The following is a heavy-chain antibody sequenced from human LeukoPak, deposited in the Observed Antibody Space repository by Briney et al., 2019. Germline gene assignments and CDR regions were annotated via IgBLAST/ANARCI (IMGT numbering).Heavy chain of an antibody. CDR1: GLTFSSYW. CDR3: ARVGCTSTSCLAN. Sequence: GGSLRLSCAASGLTFSSYWMTWVRQAPGKGLELVANIKHDGSETYSADSVKGRFTISRDNAKNTLYLQMSSLRAEDTALYYCARVGCTSTSCLANWGQGTLVTVSS. D-gene: IGHD2-2*01. V-gene: IGHV3-7*01. J-gene: IGHJ4*02. CDR2: IKHDGSET.